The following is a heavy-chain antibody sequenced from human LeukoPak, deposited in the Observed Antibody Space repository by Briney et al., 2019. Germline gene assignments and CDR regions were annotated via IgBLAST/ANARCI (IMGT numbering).Heavy chain of an antibody. CDR3: ARESPGGDSGDFDY. CDR2: ISYDGSNK. Sequence: GGSLRLSCAASGFTFSSYAMHWVRQAPGKGLVWVAVISYDGSNKYYADSVKGRFTISRDNSKNTLYLQMNSLRAEDTAVYYCARESPGGDSGDFDYWGQGTLVTVSS. CDR1: GFTFSSYA. J-gene: IGHJ4*02. D-gene: IGHD2-15*01. V-gene: IGHV3-30*04.